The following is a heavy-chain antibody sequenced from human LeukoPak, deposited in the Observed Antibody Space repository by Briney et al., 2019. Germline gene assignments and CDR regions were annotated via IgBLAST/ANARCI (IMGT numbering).Heavy chain of an antibody. J-gene: IGHJ3*02. CDR3: ARDRVGDGYHVTAFDI. CDR2: ISSSSSYI. D-gene: IGHD5-24*01. V-gene: IGHV3-21*01. Sequence: PGGSLRLSCAASGFTFSSYSMNWVRQAPGKGLEWVSSISSSSSYIYYADSVKGRFTISRDNAKNSLYLQMNSLRAEDTAVYYCARDRVGDGYHVTAFDIWGQGTMVTVSS. CDR1: GFTFSSYS.